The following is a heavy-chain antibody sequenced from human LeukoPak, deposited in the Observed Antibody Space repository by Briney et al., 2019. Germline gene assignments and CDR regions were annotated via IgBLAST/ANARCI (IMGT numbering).Heavy chain of an antibody. CDR2: IRYDGSNK. V-gene: IGHV3-30*02. J-gene: IGHJ4*02. CDR1: GFTFSSYG. Sequence: GGSLRLSCAASGFTFSSYGMHWVRQAPGKGLEWVAFIRYDGSNKYYADSVKGRFTISRDNSKNTLYLQMNSLRAEHTAVYYCAKGLRYFDWLLHWGQGTLVTVSS. CDR3: AKGLRYFDWLLH. D-gene: IGHD3-9*01.